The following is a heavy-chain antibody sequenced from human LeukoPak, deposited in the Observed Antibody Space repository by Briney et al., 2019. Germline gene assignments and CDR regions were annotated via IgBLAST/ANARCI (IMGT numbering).Heavy chain of an antibody. Sequence: SETLSLTCAVSGGSVSSSNWWSWVRQPPGKGLEWIGDIYHSGSTNCNPSLKSRVTISVDKSKNQFSLRLSSVTAADTAVYYCARVRLTMVRGVIDDMDVWGQGTTVTVSS. CDR1: GGSVSSSNW. CDR3: ARVRLTMVRGVIDDMDV. V-gene: IGHV4-4*02. D-gene: IGHD3-10*01. CDR2: IYHSGST. J-gene: IGHJ6*02.